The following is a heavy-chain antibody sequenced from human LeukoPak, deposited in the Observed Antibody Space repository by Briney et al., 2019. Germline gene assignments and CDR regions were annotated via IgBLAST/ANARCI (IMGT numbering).Heavy chain of an antibody. CDR1: GYTFTGYY. Sequence: SCKASGYTFTGYYMHWVRQAPGKGLEWVAVISYDGSNKYYADSVKGRFTISRDNSKNTLYLQMNSLRAEDTAVYYCARDGDYYDSSGYFDYWGQGTLVTVSS. CDR3: ARDGDYYDSSGYFDY. CDR2: ISYDGSNK. D-gene: IGHD3-22*01. J-gene: IGHJ4*02. V-gene: IGHV3-30-3*01.